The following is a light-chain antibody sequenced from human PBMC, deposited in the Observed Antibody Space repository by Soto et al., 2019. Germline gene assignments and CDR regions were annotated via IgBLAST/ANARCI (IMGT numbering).Light chain of an antibody. CDR2: DVS. J-gene: IGLJ1*01. CDR3: SSYTSSSTLG. Sequence: QSALTQPASVTGSPGQSITISCTGTSSDVGGYNYVSWYQQHPGKAPKLMIYDVSNRPSGVSNRFSGSKSGNTAYLTISGLPAEDEADYYCSSYTSSSTLGFGTGTKVTVL. CDR1: SSDVGGYNY. V-gene: IGLV2-14*01.